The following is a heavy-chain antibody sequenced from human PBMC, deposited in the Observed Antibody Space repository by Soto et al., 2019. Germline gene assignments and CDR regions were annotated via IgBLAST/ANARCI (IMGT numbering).Heavy chain of an antibody. J-gene: IGHJ4*02. Sequence: QVQLQESGPGLVKPSETLSLTCTVSGASISNYYWSWFRQPPGKGLEWIGYIYYGGSTNYNPSLKSRVTISVDTSKNQFSLKLSSVTAADTAVYYCARRRIGDYWGQGTLVTVSS. CDR1: GASISNYY. CDR2: IYYGGST. V-gene: IGHV4-59*08. CDR3: ARRRIGDY. D-gene: IGHD3-3*01.